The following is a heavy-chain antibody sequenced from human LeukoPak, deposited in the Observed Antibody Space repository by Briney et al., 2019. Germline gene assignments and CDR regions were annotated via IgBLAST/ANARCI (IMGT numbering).Heavy chain of an antibody. CDR2: ISYVESNE. Sequence: GGSLRLSCAASGFTFSSYGMHWVRQAPGKGLEWVAVISYVESNEYYADSVKGRFTISRDNSENMLYLQMNSLRAEDTAVYYCATYYGSGYFGFQYWGQGTLVTVSS. D-gene: IGHD3-22*01. CDR1: GFTFSSYG. V-gene: IGHV3-30*03. CDR3: ATYYGSGYFGFQY. J-gene: IGHJ4*02.